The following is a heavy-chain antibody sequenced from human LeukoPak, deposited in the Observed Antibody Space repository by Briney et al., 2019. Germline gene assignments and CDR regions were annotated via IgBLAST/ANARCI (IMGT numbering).Heavy chain of an antibody. CDR1: GGSISSYY. Sequence: PSETLSLTCTVSGGSISSYYWSWIRQPPGGGLEWIGYIYYSGSTNYNPSLKSRVTISVDTSKNQFSLKLSSVTAADTAVYYCARRVLYGSGSYYEQWGQGTLVTVSS. CDR2: IYYSGST. V-gene: IGHV4-59*08. CDR3: ARRVLYGSGSYYEQ. D-gene: IGHD3-10*01. J-gene: IGHJ4*02.